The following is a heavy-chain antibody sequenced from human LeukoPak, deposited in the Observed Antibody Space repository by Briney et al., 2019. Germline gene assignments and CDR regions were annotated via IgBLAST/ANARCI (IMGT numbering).Heavy chain of an antibody. CDR1: GFTCDNYW. V-gene: IGHV3-7*03. CDR2: IKEDGSEK. Sequence: PGGSLRLSCAASGFTCDNYWMNWVRQDPGKGLEWVANIKEDGSEKNYVDSVKGRFTISRDNAKNSLYLQMNSLRAEDTALYYCAKATYYDILTGLNYWGQGTLVTVSS. CDR3: AKATYYDILTGLNY. J-gene: IGHJ4*02. D-gene: IGHD3-9*01.